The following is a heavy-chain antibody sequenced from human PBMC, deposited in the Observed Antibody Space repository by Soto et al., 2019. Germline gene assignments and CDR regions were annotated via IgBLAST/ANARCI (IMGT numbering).Heavy chain of an antibody. Sequence: GGSLRLSCAASGFTCSDYDMSWIRQAPGKGLEWVSYISSSSYTNYADSVKGRFTISRDNAKNSLYLQMNSLRAEDTAVYYCARVNGWELLRPFDYWGQGTLVTVPQ. V-gene: IGHV3-11*05. CDR2: ISSSSYT. CDR3: ARVNGWELLRPFDY. D-gene: IGHD1-26*01. CDR1: GFTCSDYD. J-gene: IGHJ4*02.